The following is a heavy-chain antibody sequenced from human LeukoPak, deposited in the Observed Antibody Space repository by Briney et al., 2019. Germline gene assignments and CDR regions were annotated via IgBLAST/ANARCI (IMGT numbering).Heavy chain of an antibody. D-gene: IGHD3-22*01. V-gene: IGHV4-59*08. Sequence: SETLSLTCTVSGGSISSYYWSWIRQPPGKGLEWIGYIYYSGSTNYNPSLKSRVTISVDTSKNQFSLKLSSVTAADTAVHYCARLDSSGYYSAWGQGTLVTVSS. J-gene: IGHJ5*02. CDR2: IYYSGST. CDR3: ARLDSSGYYSA. CDR1: GGSISSYY.